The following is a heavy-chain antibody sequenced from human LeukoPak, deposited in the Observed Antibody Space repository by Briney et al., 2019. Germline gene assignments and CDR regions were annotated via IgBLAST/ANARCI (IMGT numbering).Heavy chain of an antibody. CDR1: GVTFSSHA. CDR3: ARKSVDLPRDEYSSGWFLFDY. CDR2: SISIFRTA. V-gene: IGHV1-69*13. D-gene: IGHD6-19*01. J-gene: IGHJ4*02. Sequence: ASVKVSCKASGVTFSSHAISWVRQAPGQGLEWMGGSISIFRTAHYSQKFQGRVTITADESTSTAYMELSSLRSEDTAVYYCARKSVDLPRDEYSSGWFLFDYWGQGTLVTVSS.